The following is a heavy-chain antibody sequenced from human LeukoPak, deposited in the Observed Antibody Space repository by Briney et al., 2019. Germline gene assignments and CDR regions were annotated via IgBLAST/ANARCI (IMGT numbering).Heavy chain of an antibody. CDR3: ARLGPAAGASFDY. D-gene: IGHD6-13*01. J-gene: IGHJ4*02. CDR2: ISYSGST. CDR1: AGSISNYY. Sequence: SETLSLTCTVSAGSISNYYWSWIRQPPGKGLEWIGYISYSGSTNYNPSLKSRVTISVDTSKNQFSLKLSSVTAADTAVYYCARLGPAAGASFDYWGQGTLVTVSS. V-gene: IGHV4-59*08.